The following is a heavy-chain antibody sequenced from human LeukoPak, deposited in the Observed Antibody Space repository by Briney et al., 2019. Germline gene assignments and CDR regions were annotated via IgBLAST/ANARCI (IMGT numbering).Heavy chain of an antibody. CDR3: ARGAALVTHRYFDY. V-gene: IGHV4-59*08. J-gene: IGHJ4*02. CDR1: GGSISSYY. D-gene: IGHD5-18*01. CDR2: IYYSGST. Sequence: RSETLSLTCTVSGGSISSYYWSWIRQPPGKGLEWIGYIYYSGSTNYNPSLKSRVTISVDTSKNQFSLKLSSVTAADTAVYYCARGAALVTHRYFDYWGPGTLVTVSS.